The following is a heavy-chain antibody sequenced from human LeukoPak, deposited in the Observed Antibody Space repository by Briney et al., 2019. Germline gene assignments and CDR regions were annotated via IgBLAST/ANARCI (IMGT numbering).Heavy chain of an antibody. CDR3: AKESLGLERRLTGDY. Sequence: GGSLRLSCAASGFTFSSYAMSWVRQAPGKGLEWVSAISGNGGSTYYADSVKGRFTISRDNSKNTLYLQMNSLRAEDTAVYYCAKESLGLERRLTGDYWGQGTLVTVSS. D-gene: IGHD1-1*01. V-gene: IGHV3-23*01. J-gene: IGHJ4*02. CDR2: ISGNGGST. CDR1: GFTFSSYA.